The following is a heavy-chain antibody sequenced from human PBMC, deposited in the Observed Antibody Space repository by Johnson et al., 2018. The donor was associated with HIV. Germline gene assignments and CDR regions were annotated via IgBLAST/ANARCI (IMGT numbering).Heavy chain of an antibody. D-gene: IGHD7-27*01. CDR2: ISWNSGSI. Sequence: VQLVESGGGLVQPGRSLRLSCAASGFPFDDYAMHWVRQAPGKGLEWVSGISWNSGSIGYADSVTGRFPISRDNAKNSLYRQMNSLRAEDTALYYCARALWGARAFDIWGQVTMVTVSS. V-gene: IGHV3-9*01. CDR1: GFPFDDYA. CDR3: ARALWGARAFDI. J-gene: IGHJ3*02.